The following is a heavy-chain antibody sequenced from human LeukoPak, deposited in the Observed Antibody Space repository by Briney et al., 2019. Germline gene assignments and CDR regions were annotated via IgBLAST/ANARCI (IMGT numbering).Heavy chain of an antibody. D-gene: IGHD4-17*01. CDR2: ISGSGGST. Sequence: GGSLRVSCAASGFTFSSYAINWVRQAPGKGLEWVSAISGSGGSTYYADSVKGRFTISRDNSKNTVYLQMNSLRAEDTAVYYCAKDLNPAVTTYYFDYWGQGTLVPVSS. CDR3: AKDLNPAVTTYYFDY. CDR1: GFTFSSYA. V-gene: IGHV3-23*01. J-gene: IGHJ4*02.